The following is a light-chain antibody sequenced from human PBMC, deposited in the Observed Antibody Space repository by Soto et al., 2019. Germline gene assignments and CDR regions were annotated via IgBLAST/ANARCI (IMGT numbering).Light chain of an antibody. Sequence: EIVLTQSPATLSLSPGERATLSCRASQSVSSYLAWYQQKPGQAPRLLIYDASNRATGIPARFSGSGSGTDFTLTISSLEPEDCAVYYCQQRSNWPLPLGGGTKVEIK. CDR2: DAS. V-gene: IGKV3-11*01. CDR3: QQRSNWPLP. J-gene: IGKJ4*01. CDR1: QSVSSY.